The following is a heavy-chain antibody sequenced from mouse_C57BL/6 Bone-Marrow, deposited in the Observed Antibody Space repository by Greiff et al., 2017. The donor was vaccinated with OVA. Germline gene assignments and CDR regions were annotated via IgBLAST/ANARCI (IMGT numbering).Heavy chain of an antibody. CDR3: GREDYYGSRYFDV. D-gene: IGHD1-1*01. Sequence: EVHLVESGGGLVQPKGSLKLSCAASGFTFNTYAMHWVRQAPGKGVEWVARIRSKSSNYDTYYADSVKDIFTISRDDSQSMLYLQMNNLKTEDTAMYYCGREDYYGSRYFDVWGTWTTVTVST. J-gene: IGHJ1*03. V-gene: IGHV10-3*01. CDR1: GFTFNTYA. CDR2: IRSKSSNYDT.